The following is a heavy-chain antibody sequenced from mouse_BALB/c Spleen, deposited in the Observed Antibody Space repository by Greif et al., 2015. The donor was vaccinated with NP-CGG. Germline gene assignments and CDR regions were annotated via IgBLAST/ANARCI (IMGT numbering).Heavy chain of an antibody. CDR3: ARRTQHFDY. J-gene: IGHJ2*01. V-gene: IGHV1-7*01. CDR1: GYTFTSYW. Sequence: VQLQQSGAELAEPGASVKMSCKASGYTFTSYWMHWVKQRPGQGLEWIGYINPSTGYTEYNQKFKDKATLTADKSSSTAYMQLSSLTSEDSAVYYCARRTQHFDYWGQGTNLTVSS. D-gene: IGHD6-1*01. CDR2: INPSTGYT.